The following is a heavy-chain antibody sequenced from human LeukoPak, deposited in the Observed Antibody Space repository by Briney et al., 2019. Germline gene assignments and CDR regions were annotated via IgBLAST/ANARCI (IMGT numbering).Heavy chain of an antibody. CDR2: IIPIFGTA. J-gene: IGHJ4*02. D-gene: IGHD1-26*01. CDR3: AGKAIVGAPFDY. V-gene: IGHV1-69*13. CDR1: GGTFSSYA. Sequence: SVKVSCKASGGTFSSYAISWVRQAPGQGLEWMGGIIPIFGTANYAQKFQGRVTITADESTSTAYMELSSLRSEDTAVYYCAGKAIVGAPFDYWGQGTLVTVSS.